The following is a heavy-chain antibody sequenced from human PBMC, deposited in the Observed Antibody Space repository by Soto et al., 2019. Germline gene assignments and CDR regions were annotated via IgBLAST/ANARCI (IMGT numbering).Heavy chain of an antibody. CDR2: ISSSGGST. Sequence: EVQLLESGGGLVQPGGSLRLSCAASGFTFSNYAMIWVRQAPGKGLEWVSAISSSGGSTYYADTVKGRFTISRANSKNTLYLQMNSLRAEDTSVYYCAKFCGGDSAHTYPLDPWGQGTLVTVSS. CDR3: AKFCGGDSAHTYPLDP. CDR1: GFTFSNYA. D-gene: IGHD2-21*02. V-gene: IGHV3-23*01. J-gene: IGHJ5*02.